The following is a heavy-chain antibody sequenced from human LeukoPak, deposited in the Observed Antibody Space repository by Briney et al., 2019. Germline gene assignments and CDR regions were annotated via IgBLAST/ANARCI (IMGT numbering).Heavy chain of an antibody. CDR1: GGSFSGYY. Sequence: NPSETLSLTCAVYGGSFSGYYWSWIRQPPGKGLEWIGEINHSGSTNYNPSLKSRVTISVDTSKNQFSLKLGSVTAADTAVYYCARVMYDYGDEKGFDYWGQGTLVTVSS. D-gene: IGHD4-17*01. CDR2: INHSGST. CDR3: ARVMYDYGDEKGFDY. J-gene: IGHJ4*02. V-gene: IGHV4-34*01.